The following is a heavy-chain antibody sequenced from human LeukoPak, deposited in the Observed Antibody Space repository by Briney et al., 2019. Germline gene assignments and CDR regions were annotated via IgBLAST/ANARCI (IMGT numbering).Heavy chain of an antibody. V-gene: IGHV4-31*03. J-gene: IGHJ4*02. D-gene: IGHD2-2*01. CDR1: GGSISSGGYY. Sequence: PSETLSLTCTVSGGSISSGGYYWSWIRQHSGKGLDWIGYIFYTGSTSYNPSLKSRTSISIDTSENQFSLKLTSVTAADTAMYYCARDSRGPGTAAMFYYWGQGTLVIVSS. CDR3: ARDSRGPGTAAMFYY. CDR2: IFYTGST.